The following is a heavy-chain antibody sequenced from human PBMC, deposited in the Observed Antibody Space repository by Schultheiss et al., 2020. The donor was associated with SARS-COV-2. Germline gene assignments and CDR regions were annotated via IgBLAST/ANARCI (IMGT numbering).Heavy chain of an antibody. J-gene: IGHJ6*02. CDR2: IRSKAYGGTT. Sequence: GASLKISCTASGFTFGDYAMSWFRQAPGKGLEWVGFIRSKAYGGTTEYAASVKGRFTISRDDSKSIAYLQMNSLKTEDTAVYYCTRALIAARDYYYYGMDVWGQGNTVTVSS. CDR3: TRALIAARDYYYYGMDV. V-gene: IGHV3-49*03. D-gene: IGHD6-6*01. CDR1: GFTFGDYA.